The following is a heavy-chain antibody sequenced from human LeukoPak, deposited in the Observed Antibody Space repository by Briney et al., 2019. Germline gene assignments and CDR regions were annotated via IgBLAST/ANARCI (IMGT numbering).Heavy chain of an antibody. D-gene: IGHD3-16*01. CDR3: TIAFGYYYFYMDV. Sequence: PGGSLRLSCAASGFTLGDYAMSWVRQAPGKGLEWVGFIRTEAYDGATDYGASVKGRFTISRDDSKNIAYLQMNSLNTEDTAVYYCTIAFGYYYFYMDVWGKGTTVIVSS. CDR2: IRTEAYDGAT. CDR1: GFTLGDYA. J-gene: IGHJ6*03. V-gene: IGHV3-49*04.